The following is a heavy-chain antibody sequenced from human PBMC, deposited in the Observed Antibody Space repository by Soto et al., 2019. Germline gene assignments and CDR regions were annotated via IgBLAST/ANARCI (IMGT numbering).Heavy chain of an antibody. Sequence: QVQMVQSGAELKKPGSSVKVSCKTSGGSFNSYAINWVRQAPGEGLEWLGGTIPFILTPNYAQQFQGRVTITAEEPASTGYCGLSGLRSDDTAVYYCAGGDHSTSLGGMDGWGQGTTVIVSS. V-gene: IGHV1-69*01. D-gene: IGHD6-6*01. CDR1: GGSFNSYA. CDR3: AGGDHSTSLGGMDG. CDR2: TIPFILTP. J-gene: IGHJ6*02.